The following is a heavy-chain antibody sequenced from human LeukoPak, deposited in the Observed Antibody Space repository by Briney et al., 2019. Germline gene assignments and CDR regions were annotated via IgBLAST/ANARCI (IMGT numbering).Heavy chain of an antibody. Sequence: PGGSLRLSCAGSGFTFSIHAMSWVRQAPGKGLEWVSGVSGSGGSTHYADSVKGRFTISRDNSKNTLYLQMNSLRAGDSAVYYCAKETASGYGAFDIWGQGTMVTVSS. CDR1: GFTFSIHA. CDR3: AKETASGYGAFDI. J-gene: IGHJ3*02. CDR2: VSGSGGST. D-gene: IGHD3-22*01. V-gene: IGHV3-23*01.